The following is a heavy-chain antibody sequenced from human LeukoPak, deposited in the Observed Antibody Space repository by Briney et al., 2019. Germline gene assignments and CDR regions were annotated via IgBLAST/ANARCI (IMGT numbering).Heavy chain of an antibody. CDR2: MSFDGTHI. J-gene: IGHJ6*02. Sequence: GGSLRLSCAASGFTFSSYAMHWVRQAPGKGLEWVAVMSFDGTHIYYADSVKGRFTISRDNSKNTLYLQMNSLRAEDTAVYYCARCSGYGMDVWGQGTTVTVSS. CDR1: GFTFSSYA. CDR3: ARCSGYGMDV. V-gene: IGHV3-30-3*01. D-gene: IGHD3-10*02.